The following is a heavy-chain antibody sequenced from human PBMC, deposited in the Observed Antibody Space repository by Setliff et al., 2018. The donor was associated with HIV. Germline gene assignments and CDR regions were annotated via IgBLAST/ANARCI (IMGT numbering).Heavy chain of an antibody. J-gene: IGHJ5*02. CDR2: IYNSGYT. CDR1: GAPISSYY. CDR3: ARSTVGAGASFP. V-gene: IGHV4-59*12. Sequence: SETLSLTCKVSGAPISSYYWNWIRQPPGKGLEWIGYIYNSGYTNYKPSLKSRVTISLDTSKNQFSLRLTSLTAADTAIYYCARSTVGAGASFPWGRGILVTVSS. D-gene: IGHD1-26*01.